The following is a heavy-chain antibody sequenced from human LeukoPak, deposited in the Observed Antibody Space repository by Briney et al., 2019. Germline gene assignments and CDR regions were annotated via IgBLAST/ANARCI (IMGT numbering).Heavy chain of an antibody. V-gene: IGHV4-30-4*02. J-gene: IGHJ6*02. CDR1: GGSISSGDYY. CDR2: IYYSGST. Sequence: SETLSLTCTVSGGSISSGDYYWSWIRQPPGKGLEWIGYIYYSGSTYYNPSLKSRVTISVDTSKNQFSLKLSSVTAADTAVYYCARYGSGSYYPVNYYYGMDVWGQGTTVTVSS. CDR3: ARYGSGSYYPVNYYYGMDV. D-gene: IGHD3-10*01.